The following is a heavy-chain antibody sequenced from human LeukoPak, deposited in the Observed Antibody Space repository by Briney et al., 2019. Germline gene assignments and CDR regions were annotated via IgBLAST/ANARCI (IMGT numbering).Heavy chain of an antibody. Sequence: SGPTLVNSTQTLTLTCTFTGFSLTTDQVVVGWVRQPPGKAPEWLTFIYGNNDKRYSSSLSSRLTITKDTSKNQVVLTMTDMASVDTATYYCVQPTTVTSVDVWGRGTLVTVSS. CDR2: IYGNNDK. CDR3: VQPTTVTSVDV. J-gene: IGHJ4*02. V-gene: IGHV2-5*01. D-gene: IGHD4-17*01. CDR1: GFSLTTDQVV.